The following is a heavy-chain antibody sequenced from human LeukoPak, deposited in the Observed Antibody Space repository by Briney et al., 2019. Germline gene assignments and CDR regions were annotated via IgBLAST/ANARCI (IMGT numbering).Heavy chain of an antibody. D-gene: IGHD3-16*01. CDR1: GFTFSNYG. J-gene: IGHJ4*02. V-gene: IGHV3-30*18. Sequence: GSLRLSCAASGFTFSNYGMHGVGQAPGKGLGWVAVISYDGSNTYYGHSLKSRFTISRDNSKNMLYLQMNTVSAADTAVYYCAKEKTLGCGWGPFDYWGQGTLVTVSS. CDR2: ISYDGSNT. CDR3: AKEKTLGCGWGPFDY.